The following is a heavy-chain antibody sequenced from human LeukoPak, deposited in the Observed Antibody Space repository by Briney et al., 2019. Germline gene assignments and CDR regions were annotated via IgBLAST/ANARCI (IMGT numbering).Heavy chain of an antibody. CDR3: VYYYYGMDV. Sequence: SETLSLTCTVSGGSISSYYWSWIRQPPGKGLEWIGEINHSGSTNYNPSLKSRVTISVDTSKNQFSLKLSSVTAADTAVYYCVYYYYGMDVWGQGTTVTVSS. CDR1: GGSISSYY. V-gene: IGHV4-34*01. CDR2: INHSGST. J-gene: IGHJ6*02.